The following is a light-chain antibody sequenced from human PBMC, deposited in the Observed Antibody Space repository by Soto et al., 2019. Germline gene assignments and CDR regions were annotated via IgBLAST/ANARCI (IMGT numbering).Light chain of an antibody. J-gene: IGKJ4*01. Sequence: EIVVTQSPALLSVSPGERVTLSCRASQSVISSIAWYQQKLGQAPRLLIYGASTRATGIPVRFSGSGSGTEFFLTISSLQSEDCAMYYCQHYNNWLGTFGGGTKV. CDR3: QHYNNWLGT. CDR1: QSVISS. CDR2: GAS. V-gene: IGKV3-15*01.